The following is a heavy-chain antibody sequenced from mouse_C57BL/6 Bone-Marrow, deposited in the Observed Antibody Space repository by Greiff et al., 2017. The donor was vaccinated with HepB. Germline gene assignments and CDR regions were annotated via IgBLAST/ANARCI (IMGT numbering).Heavy chain of an antibody. D-gene: IGHD3-2*02. Sequence: VKLMESGPELVKPGASVKLSCKASGYTFTSYDINWVKQRPGQGLEWIGWIYPRDGSTKYNEKFKSKATLTVDKPSSTAYMQLSSLTSEDSAVYYCARGELRLPDYWGQGTTLTVSS. J-gene: IGHJ2*01. CDR1: GYTFTSYD. CDR2: IYPRDGST. V-gene: IGHV1-85*01. CDR3: ARGELRLPDY.